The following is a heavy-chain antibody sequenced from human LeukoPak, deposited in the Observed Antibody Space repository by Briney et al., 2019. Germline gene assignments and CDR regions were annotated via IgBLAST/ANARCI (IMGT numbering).Heavy chain of an antibody. CDR2: INWNGGST. CDR3: ARDRGYYYDSSGDGYFDY. J-gene: IGHJ4*02. V-gene: IGHV3-20*04. D-gene: IGHD3-22*01. Sequence: GGSLRLSCAASGFTFDDYGMSWVRHAPGKGLEWVSGINWNGGSTGYADSVKGRFTISRDNAKNSLYLQMNSLRAEDTALYYCARDRGYYYDSSGDGYFDYWGQGTLVTVSS. CDR1: GFTFDDYG.